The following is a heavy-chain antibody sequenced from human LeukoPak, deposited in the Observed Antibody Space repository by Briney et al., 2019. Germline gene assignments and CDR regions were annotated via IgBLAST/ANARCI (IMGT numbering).Heavy chain of an antibody. D-gene: IGHD3-9*01. Sequence: PSETLSLTCSVSGYDSISTYYWNWIRQPPGKGLEWIGQIFYKGNTNYNPSLESRVTMSVDTSKNEFSLKLKSVTAADTAVYYCARGDILTGYSYFDYWGQGTLVTVSS. CDR2: IFYKGNT. CDR3: ARGDILTGYSYFDY. J-gene: IGHJ4*02. V-gene: IGHV4-59*01. CDR1: GYDSISTYY.